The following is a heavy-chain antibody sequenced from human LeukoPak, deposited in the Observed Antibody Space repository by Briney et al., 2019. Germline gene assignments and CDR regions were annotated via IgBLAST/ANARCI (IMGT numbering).Heavy chain of an antibody. D-gene: IGHD4-17*01. J-gene: IGHJ4*02. CDR1: GFKFSSNW. CDR2: IKQDGSEK. Sequence: GGSLRLSCAASGFKFSSNWMSWVRQAPGKGLEWVANIKQDGSEKYYVDSAKGRFTISRDNAMNSLYLQMNSLRAEDTAVYYCAREGPSVTPYYWGQGTLVTVSS. V-gene: IGHV3-7*01. CDR3: AREGPSVTPYY.